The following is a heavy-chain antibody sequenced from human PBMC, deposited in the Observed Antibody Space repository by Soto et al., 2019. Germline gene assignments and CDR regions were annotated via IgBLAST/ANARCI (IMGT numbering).Heavy chain of an antibody. CDR1: GFTFSSYG. D-gene: IGHD3-16*01. Sequence: QVQLVESGGGVVQPGRSLRLSCAASGFTFSSYGMHWVRQAPGKGLEWVAVISYDGSNKYYADSVKGRFTISRDNSKNALYLQMNGLRAKDRAVYYCAKDLGPGAFDIWGQGTMVTVPS. J-gene: IGHJ3*02. CDR2: ISYDGSNK. V-gene: IGHV3-30*18. CDR3: AKDLGPGAFDI.